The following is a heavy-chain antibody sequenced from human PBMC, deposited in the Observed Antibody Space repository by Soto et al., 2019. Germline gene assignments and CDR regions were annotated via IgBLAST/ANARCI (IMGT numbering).Heavy chain of an antibody. CDR2: IIVASGRT. CDR1: GCTFTNSA. D-gene: IGHD2-21*02. V-gene: IGHV1-58*02. J-gene: IGHJ3*01. CDR3: VAELYSGGGCCSFDF. Sequence: QVQIVQSGPEVKRPGTSVRVSCKTSGCTFTNSAMQWVRQARGQRLEWIGWIIVASGRTNYAREVQERVTISRDTSTSTAYMELSGLRSEDTAVYYCVAELYSGGGCCSFDFWGQGTMVTVSS.